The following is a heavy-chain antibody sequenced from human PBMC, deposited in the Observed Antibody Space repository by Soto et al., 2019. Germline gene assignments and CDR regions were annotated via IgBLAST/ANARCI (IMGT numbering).Heavy chain of an antibody. J-gene: IGHJ4*02. V-gene: IGHV3-9*01. Sequence: EVQLVESGGGLVQPGRSLRLSCAASGFTFDDYAMHWVRQAPGKGLEWVSGISWNSGSIGYADSVKGRFTISRDNAKNSVYLQMNSLGAEDTALDYCAKGRGGSYGRYYFDQWGQGTLVTASS. CDR1: GFTFDDYA. D-gene: IGHD1-26*01. CDR3: AKGRGGSYGRYYFDQ. CDR2: ISWNSGSI.